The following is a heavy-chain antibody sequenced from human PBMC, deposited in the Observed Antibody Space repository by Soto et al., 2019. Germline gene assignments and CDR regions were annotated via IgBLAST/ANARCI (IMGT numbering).Heavy chain of an antibody. Sequence: ETLCLTCTVSCGSSITYYCSCILQPPGKGLEWIGYIYYSGSTNYSPSLKSRVTISIDTSKTQFSLNLSSVTAADTAVYYCAGQQERFVVRWYFAYWGQGALVTVFS. CDR1: CGSSITYY. D-gene: IGHD3-3*01. CDR2: IYYSGST. J-gene: IGHJ4*02. CDR3: AGQQERFVVRWYFAY. V-gene: IGHV4-59*08.